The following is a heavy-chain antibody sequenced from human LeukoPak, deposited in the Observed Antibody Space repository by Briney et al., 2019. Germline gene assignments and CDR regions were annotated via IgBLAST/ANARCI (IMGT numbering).Heavy chain of an antibody. V-gene: IGHV4-59*01. CDR2: IYYSGST. Sequence: SETLFLTCTVSGGSISSYYWSWIRQPPGKGLEWIGYIYYSGSTNYNPSLKSRVTISVDTSKDQFSLKLSSVTAADTAVYYCARDQDGSGSYNIVYWGQGTLVTVSS. CDR3: ARDQDGSGSYNIVY. CDR1: GGSISSYY. D-gene: IGHD3-10*01. J-gene: IGHJ4*02.